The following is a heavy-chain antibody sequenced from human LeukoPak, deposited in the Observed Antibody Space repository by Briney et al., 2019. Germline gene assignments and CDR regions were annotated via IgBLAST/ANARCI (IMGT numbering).Heavy chain of an antibody. CDR2: ISSSGSDM. CDR3: ARERPLVGALDL. J-gene: IGHJ5*02. CDR1: GFVFTGFA. V-gene: IGHV3-21*05. D-gene: IGHD2-15*01. Sequence: PGRSLRLSCAASGFVFTGFAMSWVRQGPGKGLEWVSLISSSGSDMFYADSVRGRFTISRDNGKNSLFLQLTSLRVEDTGIYYCARERPLVGALDLWGQGTVVTVSS.